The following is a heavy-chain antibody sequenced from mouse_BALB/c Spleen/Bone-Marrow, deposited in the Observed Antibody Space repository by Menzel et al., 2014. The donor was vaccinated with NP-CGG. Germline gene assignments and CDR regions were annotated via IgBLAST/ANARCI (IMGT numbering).Heavy chain of an antibody. D-gene: IGHD1-1*01. CDR3: ATYVGFAF. Sequence: VKLQESGAELAKPGASVKMSCKASGYTLTTYWMHWVKQRPGQGLEWIGYINPSTGYIEYNQKFKDKATLTADKSSSTAYMQLSSLTSEDSAVYYCATYVGFAFWGQGTLVTVSA. V-gene: IGHV1-7*01. CDR2: INPSTGYI. CDR1: GYTLTTYW. J-gene: IGHJ3*01.